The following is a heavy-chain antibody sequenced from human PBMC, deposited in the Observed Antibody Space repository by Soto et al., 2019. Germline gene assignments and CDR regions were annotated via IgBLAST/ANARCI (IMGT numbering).Heavy chain of an antibody. CDR1: GFTFSSYS. D-gene: IGHD6-19*01. CDR2: ISSSSSTI. CDR3: ARVFYSVAGTGGLDY. V-gene: IGHV3-48*02. Sequence: EVQLVESGGGLVQPGGSLRLSCAASGFTFSSYSMNWVRQAPGKWLEWVSYISSSSSTIYYADSVKGRFTISRDNAKNSLYLQMNSLRDEDTAVYYCARVFYSVAGTGGLDYWGQGTLVTVSS. J-gene: IGHJ4*02.